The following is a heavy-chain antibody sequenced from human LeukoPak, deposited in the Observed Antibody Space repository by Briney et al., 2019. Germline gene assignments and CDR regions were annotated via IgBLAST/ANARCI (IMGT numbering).Heavy chain of an antibody. V-gene: IGHV3-21*01. Sequence: PGGSLRLSCAASGFTFSSYSMNWVRQAPGKGLEWVSSISSSSSYIYYADSVKGRFTISRDNAKNSLYLQMNSLRAEDTAVYYCARPPTRTDSGLGYWGQGTLVTVSS. CDR3: ARPPTRTDSGLGY. CDR2: ISSSSSYI. J-gene: IGHJ4*02. D-gene: IGHD5-12*01. CDR1: GFTFSSYS.